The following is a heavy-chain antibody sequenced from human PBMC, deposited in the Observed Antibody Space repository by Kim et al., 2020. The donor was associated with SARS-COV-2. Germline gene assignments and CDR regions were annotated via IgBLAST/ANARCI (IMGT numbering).Heavy chain of an antibody. V-gene: IGHV3-33*05. Sequence: GGSLRLSCAASGFPFSNYGMHWVRQAPGKGLEWVAVISLDGSNNYYADSMKGRLTISRDNSKNTLYLQMNSLRAEDTAVYYCARAPYTGRWYGYYYYGMDVWGQGTTVTVSS. CDR2: ISLDGSNN. J-gene: IGHJ6*02. D-gene: IGHD6-13*01. CDR1: GFPFSNYG. CDR3: ARAPYTGRWYGYYYYGMDV.